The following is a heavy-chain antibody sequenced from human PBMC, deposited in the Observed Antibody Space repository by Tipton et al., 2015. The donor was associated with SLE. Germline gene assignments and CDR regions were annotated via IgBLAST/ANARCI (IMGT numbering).Heavy chain of an antibody. CDR1: GFTFSSYE. J-gene: IGHJ4*02. D-gene: IGHD6-13*01. Sequence: SLRLSCATSGFTFSSYEMNWVRQAPGKGLEWVSYISGSAETIYYADSVRGRFTISRDNAKRSLYLQMNSLRAEDTAIYFCAREGIGTPDSWGQGTLVTVSS. CDR3: AREGIGTPDS. CDR2: ISGSAETI. V-gene: IGHV3-48*03.